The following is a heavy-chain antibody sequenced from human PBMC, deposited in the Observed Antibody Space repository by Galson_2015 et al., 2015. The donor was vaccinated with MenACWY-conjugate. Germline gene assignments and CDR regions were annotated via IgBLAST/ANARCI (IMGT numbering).Heavy chain of an antibody. D-gene: IGHD2-2*01. J-gene: IGHJ4*02. CDR2: INWKGGTT. CDR1: GFTFDDYG. V-gene: IGHV3-20*04. Sequence: SLRLSCAASGFTFDDYGTSWVRQAPGKGLEWVSGINWKGGTTNYADSVKGRFTISRDNAKNSLYLQMNSLRAEDTALYYCARGRGSSSTSCYDSWGQGTLVTVSS. CDR3: ARGRGSSSTSCYDS.